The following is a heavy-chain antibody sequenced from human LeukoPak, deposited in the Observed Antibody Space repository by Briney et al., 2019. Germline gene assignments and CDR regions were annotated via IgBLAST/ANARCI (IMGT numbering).Heavy chain of an antibody. CDR1: ADSFSSHY. V-gene: IGHV4-59*11. CDR3: ARDLVTVTKGFDI. Sequence: SETLSLTCAVSADSFSSHYWTWIRQPPGKGLEWIVYISYIGSTNYNPSLKGRVTISIDTSKNQFSLKLSSVTAADTAVYYCARDLVTVTKGFDIWGQGTMVTVSS. CDR2: ISYIGST. J-gene: IGHJ3*02. D-gene: IGHD4-17*01.